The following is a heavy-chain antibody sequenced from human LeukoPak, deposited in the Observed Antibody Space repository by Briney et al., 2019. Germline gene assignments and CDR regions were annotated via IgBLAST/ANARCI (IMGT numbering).Heavy chain of an antibody. Sequence: SVKVSCKASGGTFSSYAISWVRQAPGQGLEWMGRIIPILSIANYAQKFQGRVTITADKSTSTAYMELSSLRSEDTAVYYCARGRYGDYSFDYWGQGTLVTVSS. J-gene: IGHJ4*02. CDR3: ARGRYGDYSFDY. D-gene: IGHD4-17*01. CDR2: IIPILSIA. V-gene: IGHV1-69*04. CDR1: GGTFSSYA.